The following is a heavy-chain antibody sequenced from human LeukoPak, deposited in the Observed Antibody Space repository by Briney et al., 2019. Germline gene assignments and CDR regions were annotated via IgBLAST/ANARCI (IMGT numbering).Heavy chain of an antibody. Sequence: GGSLRLSCAASGFTFSSYWMHWVRQAPGKGLVWVSRINSDGSSTSYADSVEGRFTISRDNAKNTLYLQMNSLRAEDTAVYYCARDHADLWFGELSPFRFDYWGQGTLVTVSS. V-gene: IGHV3-74*01. CDR2: INSDGSST. CDR1: GFTFSSYW. CDR3: ARDHADLWFGELSPFRFDY. J-gene: IGHJ4*02. D-gene: IGHD3-10*01.